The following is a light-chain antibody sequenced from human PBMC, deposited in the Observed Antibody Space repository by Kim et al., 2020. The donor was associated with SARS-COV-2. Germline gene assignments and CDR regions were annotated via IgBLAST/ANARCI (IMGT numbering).Light chain of an antibody. Sequence: EIVLTQSPGTLSLSPGERATLSCRASQSVTSSYLAWYQHKPGQAPRLLIYGASSRATGIPDRFSGSGSRTDFTLTISRLEPEDVAVYFCQQYGSLPRAFGQGTKLEI. CDR2: GAS. J-gene: IGKJ2*01. CDR1: QSVTSSY. CDR3: QQYGSLPRA. V-gene: IGKV3-20*01.